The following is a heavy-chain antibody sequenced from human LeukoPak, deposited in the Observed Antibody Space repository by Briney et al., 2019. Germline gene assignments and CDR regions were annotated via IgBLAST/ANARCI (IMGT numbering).Heavy chain of an antibody. CDR1: GFTFSSYW. J-gene: IGHJ6*02. V-gene: IGHV3-7*01. D-gene: IGHD1-7*01. Sequence: PGGSLRLSCAASGFTFSSYWMSWVRQAPGKGLEWVANIKQDGSEKYYVDSVKGRFTISRDNAKNSLYLRMNSLRAEDTAVYYCARDVLLITGTFYYYYYGMDVWGQGTTVTVSS. CDR3: ARDVLLITGTFYYYYYGMDV. CDR2: IKQDGSEK.